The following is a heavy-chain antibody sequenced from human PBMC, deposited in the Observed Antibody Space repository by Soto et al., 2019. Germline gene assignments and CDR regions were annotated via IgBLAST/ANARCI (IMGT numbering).Heavy chain of an antibody. CDR3: ARDSVIAVAGTDYYYGMDV. CDR2: IIPIFGTA. Sequence: SAKLSCTASGGTFSSYAISWVRQEPGQGLEWMGGIIPIFGTANYAQKFQGRVTITADESTSTAYMELSSLRSEDTAVYYCARDSVIAVAGTDYYYGMDVWGQGTTVTVSS. V-gene: IGHV1-69*13. D-gene: IGHD6-19*01. CDR1: GGTFSSYA. J-gene: IGHJ6*02.